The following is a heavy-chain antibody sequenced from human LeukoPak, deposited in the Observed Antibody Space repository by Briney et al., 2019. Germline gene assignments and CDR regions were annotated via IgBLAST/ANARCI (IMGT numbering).Heavy chain of an antibody. CDR3: AKLDRIGQGGVNEY. Sequence: PGGSLRLSCAASGFTFSSYAMSWVRQAPGKGLECVSTISGSGSTIYYADSVKGRFTISRDNSKNTLYLQMNSLRAEDTAVYYCAKLDRIGQGGVNEYWGQGTLVTVSS. D-gene: IGHD3-16*01. J-gene: IGHJ4*02. CDR2: ISGSGSTI. CDR1: GFTFSSYA. V-gene: IGHV3-23*01.